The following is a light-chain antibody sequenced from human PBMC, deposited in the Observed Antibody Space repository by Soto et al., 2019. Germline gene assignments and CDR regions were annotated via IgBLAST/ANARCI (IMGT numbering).Light chain of an antibody. Sequence: QSALTQPPSASGSPGQSVTISCTGTSSDVGGYNFVSWYQQHPGKAPKLMIYEVSRRPSGVPDRFSGSKSGHTASLTVSGLQAEDEADYYCSSYAGGNNVFGTGTKLTVL. V-gene: IGLV2-8*01. CDR2: EVS. CDR1: SSDVGGYNF. J-gene: IGLJ1*01. CDR3: SSYAGGNNV.